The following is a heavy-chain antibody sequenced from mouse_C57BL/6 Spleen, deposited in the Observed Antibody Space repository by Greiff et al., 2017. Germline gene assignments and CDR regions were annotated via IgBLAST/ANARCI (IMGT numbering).Heavy chain of an antibody. D-gene: IGHD1-1*01. CDR3: ARGSSYAMDD. J-gene: IGHJ4*01. V-gene: IGHV1-63*01. Sequence: VQLQQSGAELVRPGTSVKMSCKASGYTFTNYWIGWAKQRPGHGLAWLGDIYPGGGYTNYNEKFKGKATLTADKSSSTAYMQFSSLTSEDSAIYYCARGSSYAMDDWGQGTSVTVAS. CDR2: IYPGGGYT. CDR1: GYTFTNYW.